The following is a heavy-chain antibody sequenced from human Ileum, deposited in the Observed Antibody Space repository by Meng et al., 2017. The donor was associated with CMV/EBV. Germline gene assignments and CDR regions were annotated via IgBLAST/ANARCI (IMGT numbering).Heavy chain of an antibody. CDR2: ISSSGSTI. CDR1: GFTFSDYY. J-gene: IGHJ6*02. CDR3: ARGGSGTYYKSVMDV. D-gene: IGHD3-10*01. Sequence: GGSLRLSCAASGFTFSDYYMSWIRQAPGKGLEGVSYISSSGSTIYYADSVKGRFTISRDNAKKSLYLQMNSLRADDTAVYYCARGGSGTYYKSVMDVWGQGTTVTVSS. V-gene: IGHV3-11*01.